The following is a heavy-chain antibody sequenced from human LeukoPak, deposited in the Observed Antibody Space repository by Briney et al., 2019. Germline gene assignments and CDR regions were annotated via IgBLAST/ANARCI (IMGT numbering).Heavy chain of an antibody. V-gene: IGHV3-74*01. Sequence: SGGSLRLSCAASGFTFSSYWMHWVRQAPGKGLVWVSRINSDGSSTSYADSVKGRFTISRDNAKNTLYLQMNSLRAEDTAVYYCARDLSASKPSGWYNTFDYWGQGTLVIVSS. D-gene: IGHD6-19*01. J-gene: IGHJ4*02. CDR2: INSDGSST. CDR1: GFTFSSYW. CDR3: ARDLSASKPSGWYNTFDY.